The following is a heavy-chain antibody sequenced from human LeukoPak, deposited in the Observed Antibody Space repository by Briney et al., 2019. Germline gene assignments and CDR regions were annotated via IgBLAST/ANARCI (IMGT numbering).Heavy chain of an antibody. CDR1: GGSISTYY. D-gene: IGHD3-22*01. CDR3: ARLGGYSYYYDSSGYRPGELDY. J-gene: IGHJ4*02. CDR2: IYYIGST. Sequence: SETLSLTCTVSGGSISTYYWTWIRQPPGRGLGWLGYIYYIGSTNYNPSLKSRVTISVDTSKNQFSLKLSSVTAADTAAYYCARLGGYSYYYDSSGYRPGELDYWGQGTLVTVSS. V-gene: IGHV4-59*01.